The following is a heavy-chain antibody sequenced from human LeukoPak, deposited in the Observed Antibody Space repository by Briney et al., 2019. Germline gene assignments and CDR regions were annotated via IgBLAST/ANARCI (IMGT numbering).Heavy chain of an antibody. V-gene: IGHV1-2*02. CDR2: INPNSGGT. D-gene: IGHD3-22*01. J-gene: IGHJ4*02. CDR3: AREDDSSGYYLGDDY. Sequence: ASVKVFCKASGYTFTGYYMHWVRQAPGQGLEWMGWINPNSGGTNYAQKFQGRVTMTRDTSISTAYMELSRLRSDDTAVYYCAREDDSSGYYLGDDYRGQGTLVTVSS. CDR1: GYTFTGYY.